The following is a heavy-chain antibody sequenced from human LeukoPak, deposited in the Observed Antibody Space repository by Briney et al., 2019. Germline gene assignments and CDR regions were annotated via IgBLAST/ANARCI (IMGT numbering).Heavy chain of an antibody. CDR2: INHSGST. CDR1: GGSFSGYY. V-gene: IGHV4-34*01. Sequence: SETLSLTCAVYGGSFSGYYWSWIRQPPGKGLEWIGEINHSGSTNYNPSLKSRVTISVDTSKNQFSLKLSSVTAADTAVYYCASQPDYYGPFDYWGQGTLVTVSS. D-gene: IGHD3-10*01. CDR3: ASQPDYYGPFDY. J-gene: IGHJ4*02.